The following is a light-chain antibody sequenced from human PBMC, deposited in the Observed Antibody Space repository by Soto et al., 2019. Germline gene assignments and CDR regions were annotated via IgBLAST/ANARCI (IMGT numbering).Light chain of an antibody. Sequence: DIVLTQSPDSLAVSLGERATINCKSSQSLLSTSNNKNFLAWFQQTPGQPPKLLFTWASTRESGVPDRFSGRGSGTDFTLTIDSLQAEDVAVYYCHQYYATPTNFGGGTKVEIK. V-gene: IGKV4-1*01. CDR1: QSLLSTSNNKNF. CDR2: WAS. J-gene: IGKJ4*01. CDR3: HQYYATPTN.